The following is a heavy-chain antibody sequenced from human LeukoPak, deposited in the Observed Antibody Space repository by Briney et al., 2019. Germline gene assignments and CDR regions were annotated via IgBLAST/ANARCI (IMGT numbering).Heavy chain of an antibody. D-gene: IGHD5-18*01. J-gene: IGHJ6*02. V-gene: IGHV4-4*07. Sequence: SETLSLTCTVSGGSISSYYWSWIRQPAGKGLEWIGRIYTSGSTNYNPSLKSRVTMSVDTSKNQFSLKLSSVTAADTAVYYCAREGGYSYGYPQKSNYGMDVWGQGTTVTVSS. CDR1: GGSISSYY. CDR3: AREGGYSYGYPQKSNYGMDV. CDR2: IYTSGST.